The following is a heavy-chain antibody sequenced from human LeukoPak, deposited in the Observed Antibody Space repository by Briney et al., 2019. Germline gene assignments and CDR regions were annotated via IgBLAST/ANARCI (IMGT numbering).Heavy chain of an antibody. D-gene: IGHD6-19*01. Sequence: GGSLRLSCAASGFTFSSYAMSWVRQAPGKGLEWVSAISGSGGSTYYAGSVKGRFTISRDNSKNTLYLQMNSLRAEDTAVYYCAKGSSGWYYAFDIWGQGTMVTVSS. CDR3: AKGSSGWYYAFDI. CDR2: ISGSGGST. CDR1: GFTFSSYA. J-gene: IGHJ3*02. V-gene: IGHV3-23*01.